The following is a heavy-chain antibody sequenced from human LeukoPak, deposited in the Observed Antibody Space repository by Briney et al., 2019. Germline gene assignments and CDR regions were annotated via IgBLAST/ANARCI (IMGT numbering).Heavy chain of an antibody. D-gene: IGHD3-10*01. V-gene: IGHV4-59*08. Sequence: SETLSLTCAVSGGSTNTYYWSWIRHPPGKGLEWIGYIYYGGSTYSNPSPKGRVTISSDTSKNQFSLKLTSVTAADTAVYYCARSAVSGTYSGGYWGEGILVTVSS. CDR1: GGSTNTYY. CDR2: IYYGGST. J-gene: IGHJ4*02. CDR3: ARSAVSGTYSGGY.